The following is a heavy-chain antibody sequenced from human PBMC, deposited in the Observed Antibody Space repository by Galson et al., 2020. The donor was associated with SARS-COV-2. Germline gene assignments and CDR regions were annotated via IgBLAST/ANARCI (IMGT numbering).Heavy chain of an antibody. D-gene: IGHD3-10*01. CDR3: ARAQEYYASGTYYKVYYYGMDV. CDR1: GYTFSSYD. CDR2: MSPNTGNI. J-gene: IGHJ6*01. Sequence: ASVKVSCKTSGYTFSSYDIMWVRQASGQGLEWVGWMSPNTGNIGYAQKYKKRVTMTRNTSISTAYMELSSLTPEDTAMYYCARAQEYYASGTYYKVYYYGMDVWGQGTSVTVSS. V-gene: IGHV1-8*01.